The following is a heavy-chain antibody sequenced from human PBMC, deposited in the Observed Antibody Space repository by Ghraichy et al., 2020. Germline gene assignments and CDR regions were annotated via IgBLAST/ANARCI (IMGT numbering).Heavy chain of an antibody. CDR1: GFTFSSYS. D-gene: IGHD6-19*01. CDR3: ARDSGYSSGWYDPYYFDY. V-gene: IGHV3-48*02. CDR2: ISSSSSTI. Sequence: GGSLRLSCAASGFTFSSYSMNWVRQAPGKGLEWVSYISSSSSTIYYADSVKDRFTISRDNAKNSLYLQMNSLRDEDTAVYYCARDSGYSSGWYDPYYFDYCGPGTLFTVSS. J-gene: IGHJ4*02.